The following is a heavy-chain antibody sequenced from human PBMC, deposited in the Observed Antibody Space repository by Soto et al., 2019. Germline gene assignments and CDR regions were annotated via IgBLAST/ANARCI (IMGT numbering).Heavy chain of an antibody. CDR2: IIPIFGTA. D-gene: IGHD6-13*01. J-gene: IGHJ6*02. CDR3: ASKLEAAAGKLYYYGMDV. V-gene: IGHV1-69*13. Sequence: GASVKVSCKASGGTFSSYAISWVRQAPGQGLEWMGGIIPIFGTANYAQKFQGRVTITADESTSTAYMELSSLRSEDTAVYYCASKLEAAAGKLYYYGMDVWGQGTTVTVSS. CDR1: GGTFSSYA.